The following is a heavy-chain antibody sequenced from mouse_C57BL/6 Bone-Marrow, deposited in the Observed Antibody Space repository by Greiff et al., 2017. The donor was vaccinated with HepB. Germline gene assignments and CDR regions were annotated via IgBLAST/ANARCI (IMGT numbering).Heavy chain of an antibody. CDR1: GFTFSSYT. D-gene: IGHD1-1*01. CDR3: ARQGRITTVVAPYYYAMDY. J-gene: IGHJ4*01. V-gene: IGHV5-9*01. CDR2: ISGGGGNT. Sequence: EVMLVESGGGLVKPGGSLKLSCAASGFTFSSYTMSWVRQTPEKRLEWVATISGGGGNTYYPDSVKGRFTISRDNAKNTLYLQMSSLRSEDTALYYCARQGRITTVVAPYYYAMDYWGQGTSVTVSS.